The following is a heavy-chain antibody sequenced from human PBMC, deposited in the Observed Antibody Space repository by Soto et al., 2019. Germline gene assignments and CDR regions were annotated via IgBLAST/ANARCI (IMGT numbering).Heavy chain of an antibody. CDR3: AKDLKGITMIVVALGY. J-gene: IGHJ4*02. CDR2: ISGSGGST. V-gene: IGHV3-23*01. Sequence: GGSLRLSCAASGFTFSSYATSWVRQAPGKGLEWVSAISGSGGSTYYADSVKGRFTISRDNSKNTLCLQMNSLRAEDTAVYYCAKDLKGITMIVVALGYWGQGTLVTVSS. CDR1: GFTFSSYA. D-gene: IGHD3-22*01.